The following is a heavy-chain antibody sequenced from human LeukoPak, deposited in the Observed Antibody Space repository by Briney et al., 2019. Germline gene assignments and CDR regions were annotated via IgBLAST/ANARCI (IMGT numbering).Heavy chain of an antibody. D-gene: IGHD3-22*01. CDR3: AREYYYDSSGYYPMNFDY. Sequence: SETLSLTCTVSGGSISSSSYYWGWIRQPPGKGLEWIGSIYYSGSTYYNPSLKSRVTISVDTSKNQFSLKLSSVTAADTAVYYCAREYYYDSSGYYPMNFDYWGQGTLVTVSS. CDR1: GGSISSSSYY. J-gene: IGHJ4*02. CDR2: IYYSGST. V-gene: IGHV4-39*02.